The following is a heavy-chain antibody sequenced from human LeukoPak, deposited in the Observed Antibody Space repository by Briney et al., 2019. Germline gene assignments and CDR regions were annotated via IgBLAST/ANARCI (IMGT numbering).Heavy chain of an antibody. V-gene: IGHV4-34*01. Sequence: PSETLSLTCAVYGGSYSGYYWSWIRQPPGNGLEWIGEINHSGSTNYNPSLKSRVTISVDTSKNQFSLKLSSVTAADTAVYYCATGRPYRRIQLWLTGPFDYWGQGTLVTVSS. D-gene: IGHD5-18*01. J-gene: IGHJ4*02. CDR3: ATGRPYRRIQLWLTGPFDY. CDR1: GGSYSGYY. CDR2: INHSGST.